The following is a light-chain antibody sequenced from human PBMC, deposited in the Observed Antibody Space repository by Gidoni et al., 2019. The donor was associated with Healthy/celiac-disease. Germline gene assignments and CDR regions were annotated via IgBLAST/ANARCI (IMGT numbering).Light chain of an antibody. CDR2: DAS. J-gene: IGKJ2*01. CDR1: KSVSSY. CDR3: QQRSNWPYT. Sequence: EIVLTQSLATLSLSPGERATLSCRARKSVSSYLAWYQQKPGQAPRLLIYDASNRATGIPARFSGSGSGTDFTLTISSLEPEDFAVYYCQQRSNWPYTFGQGTKLEIK. V-gene: IGKV3-11*01.